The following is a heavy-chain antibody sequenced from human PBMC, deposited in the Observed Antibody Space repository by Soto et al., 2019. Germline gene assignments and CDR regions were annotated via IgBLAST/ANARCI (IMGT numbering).Heavy chain of an antibody. CDR2: IRSKAYGGTT. D-gene: IGHD3-3*01. Sequence: GSLRLSCTASGFTFGDYAMSWFRQAPGKGLEWVGFIRSKAYGGTTEYAASVKGRFTISRDDSKSIAYLQMNSLKTEDTAVYYCTREYYDFWSAPGYWGQGTLVTVSS. V-gene: IGHV3-49*03. J-gene: IGHJ4*02. CDR3: TREYYDFWSAPGY. CDR1: GFTFGDYA.